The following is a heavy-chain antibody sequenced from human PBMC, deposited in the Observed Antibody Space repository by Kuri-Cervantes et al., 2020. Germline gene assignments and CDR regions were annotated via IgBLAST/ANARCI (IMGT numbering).Heavy chain of an antibody. CDR1: GFTFSSYW. CDR3: ARGRRRSEYLDYFDY. CDR2: IKQDGSEK. D-gene: IGHD1-14*01. V-gene: IGHV3-7*01. Sequence: GESLKISCAASGFTFSSYWMSWVRQAPGKGLEWSANIKQDGSEKYYVDSVKGRFTISRDSAKNSLYLQMNSLRAEDTAVYYCARGRRRSEYLDYFDYWGQETLVTVSS. J-gene: IGHJ4*02.